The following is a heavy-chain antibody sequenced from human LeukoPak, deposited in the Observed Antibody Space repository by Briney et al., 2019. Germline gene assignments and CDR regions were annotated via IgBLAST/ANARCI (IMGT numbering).Heavy chain of an antibody. CDR3: ARAGYCSGGSCYSFDY. V-gene: IGHV4-59*12. CDR2: IYYSGST. D-gene: IGHD2-15*01. Sequence: SETLSLTCTVSGGSISSYYWSWIRQPPGKGLEWIGYIYYSGSTNYNPSLKSRVTISVDTSKNQFSLKLSSVTAADTAVYYCARAGYCSGGSCYSFDYWGQGTLVTVSS. J-gene: IGHJ4*02. CDR1: GGSISSYY.